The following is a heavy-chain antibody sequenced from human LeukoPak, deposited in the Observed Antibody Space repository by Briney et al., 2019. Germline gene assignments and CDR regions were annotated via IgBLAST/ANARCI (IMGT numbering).Heavy chain of an antibody. CDR3: AKVNDYGDYLDAFDI. V-gene: IGHV3-43*01. Sequence: PGGSLRLSCAASGFTFYDYTMHWVRQVPGKGLEWVSLISLDDGSTYYADSVKGRFTISRDNSKNTLYLKMNSMRAEDTAVYYCAKVNDYGDYLDAFDIWGQGTMVTVSS. J-gene: IGHJ3*02. D-gene: IGHD4-17*01. CDR1: GFTFYDYT. CDR2: ISLDDGST.